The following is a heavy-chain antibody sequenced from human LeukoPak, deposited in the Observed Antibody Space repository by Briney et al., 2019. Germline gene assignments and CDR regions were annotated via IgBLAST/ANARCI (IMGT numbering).Heavy chain of an antibody. D-gene: IGHD7-27*01. CDR3: ARGSGDPDAYYYYYYMDV. Sequence: ASVKVSCKASGYTFTGYYMHWVRQAPGQGLEWMGRINPNSGGTNYAQKFQGRVTMTRDTSISTAYMELSRLRSDDTAVYYCARGSGDPDAYYYYYYMDVWGKGTTVTVSS. J-gene: IGHJ6*03. V-gene: IGHV1-2*06. CDR1: GYTFTGYY. CDR2: INPNSGGT.